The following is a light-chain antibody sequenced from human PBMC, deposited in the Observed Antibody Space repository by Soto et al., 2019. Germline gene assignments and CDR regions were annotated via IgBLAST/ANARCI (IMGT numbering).Light chain of an antibody. V-gene: IGLV1-44*01. CDR2: SNN. J-gene: IGLJ3*02. CDR1: SSNIGSNT. Sequence: QSVLTQPPSASGTPGQRVTISCSGSSSNIGSNTVNWYQQLPGTAPKLLIYSNNQRPSGGPDRFSGSKSGTSASLAISGLQSDDDADYYCAAWDSSLSAPVFGGGTTLTVL. CDR3: AAWDSSLSAPV.